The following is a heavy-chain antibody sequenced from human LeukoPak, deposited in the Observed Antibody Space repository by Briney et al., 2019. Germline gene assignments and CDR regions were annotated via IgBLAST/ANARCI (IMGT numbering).Heavy chain of an antibody. J-gene: IGHJ4*02. D-gene: IGHD3-10*01. V-gene: IGHV1-8*01. CDR3: ARAMVRGVIIPGY. Sequence: VASVTVSCKASGYTFTSYDINWVRQAPGQGLEWMGWMNPNSGNTGYAQKFQGRVTMTRNTSISTAYMELSSLRSEDTAVYYCARAMVRGVIIPGYWGQGTLVTVSS. CDR1: GYTFTSYD. CDR2: MNPNSGNT.